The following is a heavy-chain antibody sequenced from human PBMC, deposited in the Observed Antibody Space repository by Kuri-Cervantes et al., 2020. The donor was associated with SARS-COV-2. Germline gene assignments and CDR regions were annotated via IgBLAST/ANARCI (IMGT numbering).Heavy chain of an antibody. V-gene: IGHV4-39*01. CDR2: IYYSGST. CDR1: GGSISSSSYY. J-gene: IGHJ5*02. Sequence: ESLKISCTVSGGSISSSSYYWGWIRQPPGKGLEWIGSIYYSGSTYYNPSLKSRVTISVDTSKNQFSLKLSSVTAADTAVYYCARAYSSSWYERWFDPWGQGTLVTVSS. D-gene: IGHD6-13*01. CDR3: ARAYSSSWYERWFDP.